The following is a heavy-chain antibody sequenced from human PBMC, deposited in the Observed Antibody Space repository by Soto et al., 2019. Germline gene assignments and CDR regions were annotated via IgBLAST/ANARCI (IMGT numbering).Heavy chain of an antibody. D-gene: IGHD6-13*01. J-gene: IGHJ6*02. Sequence: RASVKVSCKASGGTFSSYAISWVRQAPGQGLEWMGGIIPIFGTANYAQKFQGRVTITADESTSTAYMELSSLRSEDTAVYYCASNTAGTEDYYYYGMDVWGQGTTVTVSS. CDR3: ASNTAGTEDYYYYGMDV. V-gene: IGHV1-69*13. CDR2: IIPIFGTA. CDR1: GGTFSSYA.